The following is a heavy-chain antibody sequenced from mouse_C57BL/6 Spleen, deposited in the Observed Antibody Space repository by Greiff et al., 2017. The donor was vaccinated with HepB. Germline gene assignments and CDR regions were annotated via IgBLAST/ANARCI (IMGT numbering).Heavy chain of an antibody. CDR3: ARGGWLGAMDY. CDR1: GFTFSDYY. J-gene: IGHJ4*01. D-gene: IGHD2-3*01. Sequence: EVQLQESEGGLVQPGSSMKLSCTASGFTFSDYYMAWVRQVPEKGLEWVANINYDGSSTYYLDSLKSRFIISRDNAKNILYLQMSSLKSEDTATYYCARGGWLGAMDYWGQGTSVTVSS. V-gene: IGHV5-16*01. CDR2: INYDGSST.